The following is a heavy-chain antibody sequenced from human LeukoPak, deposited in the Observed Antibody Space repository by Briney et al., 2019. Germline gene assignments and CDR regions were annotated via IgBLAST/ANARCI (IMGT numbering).Heavy chain of an antibody. D-gene: IGHD6-13*01. Sequence: SETLSLTCAVYGGSFSGYYWSWIRQPPGKGLEWIGEINHSGSTNYNPSLKSRVTISVDTSKNQFSLKLSAVTAADTAVYYCARGLIAAAGNNWFDPWGQGTLVTVSS. J-gene: IGHJ5*02. CDR2: INHSGST. CDR3: ARGLIAAAGNNWFDP. V-gene: IGHV4-34*01. CDR1: GGSFSGYY.